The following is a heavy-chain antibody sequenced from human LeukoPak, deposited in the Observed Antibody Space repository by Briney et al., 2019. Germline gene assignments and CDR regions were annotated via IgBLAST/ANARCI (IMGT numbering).Heavy chain of an antibody. V-gene: IGHV3-7*01. D-gene: IGHD6-13*01. CDR2: IRQEGNEK. CDR3: ARDGTAPGLYFDL. J-gene: IGHJ4*01. CDR1: GFTFSSYW. Sequence: PGGSLRLSCAVSGFTFSSYWINWVGQARGKGREGVASIRQEGNEKSYVDSVRGRFTISRDNTKDSLYLQIDSLRAEDTAMYFCARDGTAPGLYFDLWGQGTLVTVCS.